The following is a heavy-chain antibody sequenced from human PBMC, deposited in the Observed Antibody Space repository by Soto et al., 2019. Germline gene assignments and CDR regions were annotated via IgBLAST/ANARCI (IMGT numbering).Heavy chain of an antibody. CDR1: GYTFTNYF. CDR2: INPSAGTT. CDR3: ARGPHIAVDNYKKYYFDY. V-gene: IGHV1-46*01. Sequence: GASVKVSCKASGYTFTNYFMHCLRQAPGQGLEWMGIINPSAGTTRFAQKFQDRVTMTRDTSPSTLYMGLSSLRSDDTVVYYCARGPHIAVDNYKKYYFDYWGQGTQVTVSS. D-gene: IGHD2-15*01. J-gene: IGHJ4*02.